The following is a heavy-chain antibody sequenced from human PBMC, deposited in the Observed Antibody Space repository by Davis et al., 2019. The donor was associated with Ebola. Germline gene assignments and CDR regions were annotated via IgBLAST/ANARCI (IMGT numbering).Heavy chain of an antibody. CDR1: GFTFRNYA. V-gene: IGHV3-30-3*01. CDR2: IAYDGSTQ. CDR3: ARDSRGGGITSKQLQH. Sequence: GESLKISCAASGFTFRNYAMDWVRQAPGKGLEWVAVIAYDGSTQYYGDSVKGRFTISRDNSKNMVYLQMNSVRPEDTAVYYCARDSRGGGITSKQLQHWGQDTLVTVSS. D-gene: IGHD1-14*01. J-gene: IGHJ1*01.